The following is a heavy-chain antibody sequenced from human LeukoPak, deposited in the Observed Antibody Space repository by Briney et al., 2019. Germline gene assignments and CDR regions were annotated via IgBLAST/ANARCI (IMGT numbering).Heavy chain of an antibody. CDR3: ANGGSYYDFWSGYRYFDY. J-gene: IGHJ4*02. D-gene: IGHD3-3*01. CDR1: GGSFSGYY. Sequence: PSETLSLTCAVYGGSFSGYYWSWIRQPPGKGLEWIGEINHSGSTNYNPSLKSRVTISVDTSKNQFSLKLSSVTAADTAAYYCANGGSYYDFWSGYRYFDYWGQGTLVTVSS. V-gene: IGHV4-34*01. CDR2: INHSGST.